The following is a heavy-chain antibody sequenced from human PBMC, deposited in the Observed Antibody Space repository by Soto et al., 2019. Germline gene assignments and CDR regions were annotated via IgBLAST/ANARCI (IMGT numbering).Heavy chain of an antibody. J-gene: IGHJ5*02. D-gene: IGHD1-26*01. CDR2: ISACNGNT. V-gene: IGHV1-18*01. Sequence: AAVKDSCKASGYTFTSYGISWVRQAPGQGLEWMGWISACNGNTNYAQKLQGRVTMTTDTSTSTAYMELRSLRSDDTAVYYCARGLTGWQLRGSCFDPWCQGTLVTLSS. CDR3: ARGLTGWQLRGSCFDP. CDR1: GYTFTSYG.